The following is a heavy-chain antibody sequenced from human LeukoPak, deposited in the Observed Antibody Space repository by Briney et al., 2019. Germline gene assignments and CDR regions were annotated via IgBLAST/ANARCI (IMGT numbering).Heavy chain of an antibody. CDR2: INPNSGGT. Sequence: ASVKVSCKASGYTFTGYYMHWVRQAPGQGLEWMGWINPNSGGTNYAQKFQGRVTMPRDTSISTAYMELSRLRSDDTAVYYCARDSIGYYDFWSGSNWFDPWGQGTLVTVSS. CDR3: ARDSIGYYDFWSGSNWFDP. J-gene: IGHJ5*02. V-gene: IGHV1-2*02. D-gene: IGHD3-3*01. CDR1: GYTFTGYY.